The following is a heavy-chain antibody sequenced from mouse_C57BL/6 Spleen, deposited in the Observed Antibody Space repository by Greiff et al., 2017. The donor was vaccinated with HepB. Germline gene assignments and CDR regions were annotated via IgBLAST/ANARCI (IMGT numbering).Heavy chain of an antibody. CDR2: IYPGDGDT. J-gene: IGHJ1*03. CDR1: GYAFSSSW. Sequence: VQLQQSGPELVKPGASVKISCKASGYAFSSSWMNWVKQRPGKGLEWIGRIYPGDGDTNYNGKFKGKATLTADKSSSTAYMQLSSLTSEDSAVYFCARFGYYYGSSNWYFDVWGTGTTVTVSS. V-gene: IGHV1-82*01. D-gene: IGHD1-1*01. CDR3: ARFGYYYGSSNWYFDV.